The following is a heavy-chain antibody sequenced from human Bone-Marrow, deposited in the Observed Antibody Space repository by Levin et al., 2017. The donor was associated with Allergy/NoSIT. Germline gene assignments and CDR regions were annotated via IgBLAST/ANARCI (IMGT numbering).Heavy chain of an antibody. D-gene: IGHD2-15*01. Sequence: GASVKVSCEGSGYIFSNYWIGWARQMPGKGLEWMGVIYPGDSKTKYSPSFQGHITISADTSINTASLQWTSLKTSDTAIYFCAMWGGYCNGDSCHVDSWGQGTPVTVSS. CDR3: AMWGGYCNGDSCHVDS. CDR2: IYPGDSKT. J-gene: IGHJ4*02. V-gene: IGHV5-51*03. CDR1: GYIFSNYW.